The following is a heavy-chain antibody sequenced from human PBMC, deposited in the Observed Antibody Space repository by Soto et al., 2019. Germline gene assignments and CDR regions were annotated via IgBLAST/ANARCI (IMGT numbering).Heavy chain of an antibody. D-gene: IGHD2-21*01. CDR2: IFSGGIT. CDR3: ARDRVFQV. CDR1: GDSISSGGHY. J-gene: IGHJ6*02. V-gene: IGHV4-31*03. Sequence: NPSETLSLTCTVSGDSISSGGHYWTWIRQHPGKGLEWIGYIFSGGITYYNPSLKSRVIISLDTSNNQFSLMLTSVTAADTAVYYCARDRVFQVWGQGTTVTVSS.